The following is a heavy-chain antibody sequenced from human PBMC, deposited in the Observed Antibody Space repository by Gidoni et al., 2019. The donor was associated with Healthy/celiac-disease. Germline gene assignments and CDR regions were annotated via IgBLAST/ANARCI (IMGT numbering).Heavy chain of an antibody. CDR3: AKFVSTGGYYYGMDV. V-gene: IGHV3-23*01. Sequence: EVQLLESGGGLVQPGGSLRLSCAASGFTFSSYAMSWVRQAPGKGLELVSAISGSGGSTYYAYSVKGQFTISRDNSKNTLYLQMNSLRAEDTAVYYCAKFVSTGGYYYGMDVWGQGTTVTVSS. D-gene: IGHD2-2*01. J-gene: IGHJ6*02. CDR1: GFTFSSYA. CDR2: ISGSGGST.